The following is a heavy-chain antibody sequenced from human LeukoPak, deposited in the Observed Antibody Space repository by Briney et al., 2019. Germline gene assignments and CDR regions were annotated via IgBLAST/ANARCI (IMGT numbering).Heavy chain of an antibody. CDR1: GFTFSDYY. CDR2: ISSSGSTI. CDR3: ARTSSPPDYYYYMDV. J-gene: IGHJ6*03. D-gene: IGHD2/OR15-2a*01. V-gene: IGHV3-11*04. Sequence: PRGSLRLSCAASGFTFSDYYMSWIRQAPGKGLDWVSYISSSGSTIYYADSVKGRFTISGDNAKNSLYLQMNSLRAEDTAVYYCARTSSPPDYYYYMDVWGKGTMVTVSS.